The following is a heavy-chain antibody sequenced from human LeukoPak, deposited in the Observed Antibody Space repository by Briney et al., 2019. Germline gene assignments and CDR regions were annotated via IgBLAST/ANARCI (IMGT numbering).Heavy chain of an antibody. CDR1: GYTFTSYY. D-gene: IGHD5-24*01. J-gene: IGHJ4*02. CDR2: INPSDGST. CDR3: ARDGYKVGGKWDY. V-gene: IGHV1-46*01. Sequence: ASVKVSCKASGYTFTSYYIHWVRQAPGQGLEWMGIINPSDGSTSYAQKLQGRLTMTRDTSTDTVYMELNSLRSEDTAVYYCARDGYKVGGKWDYWGQGTLVTVSS.